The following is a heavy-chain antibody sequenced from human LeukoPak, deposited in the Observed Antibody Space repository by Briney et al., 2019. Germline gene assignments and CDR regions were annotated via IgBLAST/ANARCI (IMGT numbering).Heavy chain of an antibody. CDR2: INAYNGNT. D-gene: IGHD1-1*01. CDR1: GYTFTSYG. CDR3: ARGRGYNWNDGDWFDP. Sequence: GASVKVSCKASGYTFTSYGISWVRQAPGQGLEWMGWINAYNGNTNYAQKLQGRVTMTTDTSTSTAYMELRSLRSDDTAVYYCARGRGYNWNDGDWFDPWGQGTLVTVSS. V-gene: IGHV1-18*01. J-gene: IGHJ5*02.